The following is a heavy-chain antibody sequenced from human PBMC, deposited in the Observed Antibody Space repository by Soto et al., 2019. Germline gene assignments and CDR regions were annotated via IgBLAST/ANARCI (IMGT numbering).Heavy chain of an antibody. V-gene: IGHV4-4*07. Sequence: QVQLQESGPGLVKPSETLSLTCTVSGGSISSYYWSWIRQPAGKGLEWIGRIYTSGSTNYNPSLKSRVTMSVDTSKNQFSLKLSSVTAADTAVDYCARYREMATIRYGMDVWGQGTTVTVSS. CDR1: GGSISSYY. CDR3: ARYREMATIRYGMDV. CDR2: IYTSGST. D-gene: IGHD5-12*01. J-gene: IGHJ6*02.